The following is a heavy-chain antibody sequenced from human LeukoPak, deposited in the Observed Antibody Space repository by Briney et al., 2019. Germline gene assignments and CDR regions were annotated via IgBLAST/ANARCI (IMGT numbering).Heavy chain of an antibody. CDR3: ARHGGWFDP. V-gene: IGHV4-39*01. D-gene: IGHD3-16*01. J-gene: IGHJ5*02. CDR1: GFTFSSYSMN. Sequence: GSLRLSCAASGFTFSSYSMNWVRQPPGKGLEWIGSIYYSGSTYYNPSLKSRVTISVDTSKNQFSLKLSSVTAADTAVYYCARHGGWFDPWGQGTLVTVSS. CDR2: IYYSGST.